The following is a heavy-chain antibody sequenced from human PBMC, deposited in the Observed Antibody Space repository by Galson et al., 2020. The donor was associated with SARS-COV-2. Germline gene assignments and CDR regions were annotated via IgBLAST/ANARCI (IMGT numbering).Heavy chain of an antibody. Sequence: GESLKISCSASGFTFSDYDMNWVRQAPGKGLEWVSYIPGTGGPIYYADSVKGRFTISRDNAKNSLYLQTNSLRAEDTAVYYCARGLRSGNSRPLWFDFWGQGTLVSVSS. CDR3: ARGLRSGNSRPLWFDF. CDR1: GFTFSDYD. J-gene: IGHJ4*02. D-gene: IGHD2-15*01. V-gene: IGHV3-48*01. CDR2: IPGTGGPI.